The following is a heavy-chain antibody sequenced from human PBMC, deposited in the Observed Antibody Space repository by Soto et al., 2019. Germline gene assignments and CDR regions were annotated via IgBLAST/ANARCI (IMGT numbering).Heavy chain of an antibody. CDR2: ISYDGSNK. Sequence: QVQLVESGGGVVQPGRSLRLSCAASGFTFSSYGMHWVRQAPSKGLEWVAVISYDGSNKYYADSVKGRFTISRDNSKNTLYLQMNSLRAEDTAVYYCAKKGSGAAAWFDPWGQGTLVTVSS. V-gene: IGHV3-30*18. J-gene: IGHJ5*02. CDR1: GFTFSSYG. CDR3: AKKGSGAAAWFDP. D-gene: IGHD6-13*01.